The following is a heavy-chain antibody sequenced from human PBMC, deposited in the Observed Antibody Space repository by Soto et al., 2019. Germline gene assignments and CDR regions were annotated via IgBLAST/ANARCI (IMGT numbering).Heavy chain of an antibody. CDR3: ARRGSSSWYGY. V-gene: IGHV4-39*01. CDR1: GGSISSSSYY. D-gene: IGHD6-13*01. J-gene: IGHJ4*02. Sequence: QLQLQESGPGLVKPSETLSLTCTVSGGSISSSSYYWGWIRQPPGKGLEWIGSIYYSGSTYYNPALSRRATISVEPSKNQFSLKLSSVTAADTAVYYCARRGSSSWYGYWGQGTLVTVSS. CDR2: IYYSGST.